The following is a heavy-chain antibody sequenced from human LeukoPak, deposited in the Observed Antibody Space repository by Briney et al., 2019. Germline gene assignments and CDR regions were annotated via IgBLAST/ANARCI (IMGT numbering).Heavy chain of an antibody. CDR3: ARDSQYYYDSSGYLVGGGLDY. V-gene: IGHV4-30-2*01. J-gene: IGHJ4*02. D-gene: IGHD3-22*01. CDR2: IYHSGST. CDR1: GGSISSGGYS. Sequence: SETLSLTCAVSGGSISSGGYSWSWIRQPPGKGLEWIGYIYHSGSTYYNPSLKSRVTISVDRSKNQFSLKLSSVTATDTAVYYCARDSQYYYDSSGYLVGGGLDYWGQGTLVTVSS.